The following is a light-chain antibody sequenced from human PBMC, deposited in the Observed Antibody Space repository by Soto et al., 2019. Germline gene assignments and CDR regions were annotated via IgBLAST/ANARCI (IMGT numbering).Light chain of an antibody. CDR3: NSYPRGDTTVL. CDR1: SSDVGAYNY. J-gene: IGLJ2*01. Sequence: QSALTQPASVSGSPGQSITISCTGTSSDVGAYNYVSWYQQHPGKAPKLMIYDVTNRPSGVSNRFSGSESGNTASLTISGLQAEHEADSHCNSYPRGDTTVLFGGGTKLTVL. V-gene: IGLV2-14*03. CDR2: DVT.